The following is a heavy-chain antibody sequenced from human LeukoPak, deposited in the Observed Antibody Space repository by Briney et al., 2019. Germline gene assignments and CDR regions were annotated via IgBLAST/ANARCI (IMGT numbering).Heavy chain of an antibody. Sequence: GGSLRLSCAASGFTFSSYGMHWVRQAPGKGLEWVAVISYDGSNKYYADSVKGRFTISRDNSKNTLYLQMNSLRAEDTAVYYCAKHRGPLYDSSGYRGRTSPNLDYWGQGTLVTVSS. D-gene: IGHD3-22*01. V-gene: IGHV3-30*18. CDR2: ISYDGSNK. CDR3: AKHRGPLYDSSGYRGRTSPNLDY. CDR1: GFTFSSYG. J-gene: IGHJ4*02.